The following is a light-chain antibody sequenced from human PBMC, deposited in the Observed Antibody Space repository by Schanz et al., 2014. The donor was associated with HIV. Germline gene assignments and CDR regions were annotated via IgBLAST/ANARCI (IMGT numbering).Light chain of an antibody. Sequence: NFMLTQPHSVSESPGKTVVISCTRRSGSIASDYVQWYQQRPGSAPTVVIVGNDQRPSGVPDRFSGSIDGSSNSASLTISGLKTEDEADYFCHSSYINSPGVFGGGTKLTVL. CDR1: SGSIASDY. J-gene: IGLJ2*01. CDR3: HSSYINSPGV. CDR2: GND. V-gene: IGLV6-57*04.